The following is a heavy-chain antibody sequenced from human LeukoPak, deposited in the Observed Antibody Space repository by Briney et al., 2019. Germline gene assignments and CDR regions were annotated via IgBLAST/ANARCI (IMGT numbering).Heavy chain of an antibody. CDR3: ARVRRSLNWFDC. V-gene: IGHV4-39*01. D-gene: IGHD3-3*01. J-gene: IGHJ5*01. Sequence: SETLSLTCAVSGDSISTTNYYWGWIRHPPGKGLEWIGIIYYSGITHHNPSPNRRDTILVDTSKNQFSLQLRSVDDADTAVYYCARVRRSLNWFDCWGQGTLVTVSS. CDR2: IYYSGIT. CDR1: GDSISTTNYY.